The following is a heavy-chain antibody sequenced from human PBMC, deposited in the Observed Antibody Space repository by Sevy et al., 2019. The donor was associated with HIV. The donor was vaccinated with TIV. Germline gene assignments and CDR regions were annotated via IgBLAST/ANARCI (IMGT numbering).Heavy chain of an antibody. Sequence: GGSLRLSCAASGFTFSDAIMTWGRQAPGKGLEWVSSIRGNGVSTYYADSVKGRFTISRDNSKNTLYLQMNSLRAEDTAIYYCAKGSSATGYDPWVQGTLVTVSS. J-gene: IGHJ5*02. D-gene: IGHD2-15*01. CDR1: GFTFSDAI. V-gene: IGHV3-23*01. CDR2: IRGNGVST. CDR3: AKGSSATGYDP.